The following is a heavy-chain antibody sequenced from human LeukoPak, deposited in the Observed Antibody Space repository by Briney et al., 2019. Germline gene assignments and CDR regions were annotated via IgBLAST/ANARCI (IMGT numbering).Heavy chain of an antibody. D-gene: IGHD1-26*01. CDR1: SYSISSGYY. J-gene: IGHJ4*02. V-gene: IGHV4-38-2*02. CDR3: ARISRVGPKEEYYFDY. CDR2: IYHSGST. Sequence: SETLSLTCTVSSYSISSGYYWGWIRQPPGKGLEWIGSIYHSGSTYYNPSLKSRVTISVDTSKNQFSLKLSSVTAADTAVYYCARISRVGPKEEYYFDYWGQGTLVTVSS.